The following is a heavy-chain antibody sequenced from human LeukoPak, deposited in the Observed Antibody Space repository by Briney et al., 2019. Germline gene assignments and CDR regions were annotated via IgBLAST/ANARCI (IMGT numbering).Heavy chain of an antibody. V-gene: IGHV3-23*01. CDR3: AKGVDNAFWSGYFDALDI. CDR1: GFIFSTYA. Sequence: PGGSLRLSCAASGFIFSTYAMSWVRQAPGKGLEWVSGISGSDGSTYYADSVGGRFTISRDNSKNTLYLRMNSLRVEDTAIYYCAKGVDNAFWSGYFDALDIWGLGTMVTVSS. J-gene: IGHJ3*02. D-gene: IGHD3-3*01. CDR2: ISGSDGST.